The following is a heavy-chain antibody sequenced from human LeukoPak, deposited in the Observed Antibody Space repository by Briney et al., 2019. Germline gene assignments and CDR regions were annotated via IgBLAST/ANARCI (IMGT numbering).Heavy chain of an antibody. V-gene: IGHV5-51*01. CDR3: ARLVGDSSGYYDYFDY. CDR1: GYSFISYW. CDR2: IYPGDSDT. Sequence: GESLKISCKGSGYSFISYWIGWVRQMPGKGLEWMGIIYPGDSDTRYSPSFQGQVTISADKSISTAYLQWSSLKASDTAMYYCARLVGDSSGYYDYFDYWGQGTLVTVSS. D-gene: IGHD3-22*01. J-gene: IGHJ4*02.